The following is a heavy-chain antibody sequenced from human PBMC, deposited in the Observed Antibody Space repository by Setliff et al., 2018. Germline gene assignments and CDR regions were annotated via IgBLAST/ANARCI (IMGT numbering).Heavy chain of an antibody. CDR2: VYPGDSDT. Sequence: GESLKISCKASGYIFTNYWIGWVRQMPGKGLEWRGSVYPGDSDTRYSPSFQGQVTSSADNSISTAYLQWSSLKAADTAMYYCARHFPILGVVTPNAFDIWGQGTMVTVSS. CDR1: GYIFTNYW. D-gene: IGHD3-3*02. J-gene: IGHJ3*02. CDR3: ARHFPILGVVTPNAFDI. V-gene: IGHV5-51*01.